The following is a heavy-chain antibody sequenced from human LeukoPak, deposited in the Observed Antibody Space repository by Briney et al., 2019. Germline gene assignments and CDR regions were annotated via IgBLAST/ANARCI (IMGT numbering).Heavy chain of an antibody. J-gene: IGHJ5*01. V-gene: IGHV3-23*01. D-gene: IGHD2-21*01. CDR1: GFSFGTYA. CDR3: VKDPRDTYGTNWFVS. Sequence: GGSLRLSCVASGFSFGTYAMSWVRQAPGKGLQWVSQISGTGGATWYAGFARDRFTISRDNSKKTLYLQMSGLRAEDTAMYYCVKDPRDTYGTNWFVSWGQGTLLIVSS. CDR2: ISGTGGAT.